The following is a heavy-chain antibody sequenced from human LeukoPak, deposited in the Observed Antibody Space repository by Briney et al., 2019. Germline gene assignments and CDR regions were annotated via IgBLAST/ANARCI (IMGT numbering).Heavy chain of an antibody. CDR3: ARGGTTTWRIGYYFDY. CDR2: IYSAGST. J-gene: IGHJ4*02. CDR1: GFTFSNAW. Sequence: GSLRLSCAASGFTFSNAWMSWVRQAPGQGLEWIGFIYSAGSTNYNPSLKSRVAISVDTSQNQFSLKLYTVTAADTAVYYCARGGTTTWRIGYYFDYWGQGALVTVSS. D-gene: IGHD1-1*01. V-gene: IGHV4-59*01.